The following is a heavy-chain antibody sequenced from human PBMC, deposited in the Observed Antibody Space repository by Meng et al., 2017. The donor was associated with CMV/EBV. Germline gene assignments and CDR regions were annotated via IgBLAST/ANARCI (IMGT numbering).Heavy chain of an antibody. J-gene: IGHJ6*02. CDR1: GFTFSSYG. V-gene: IGHV3-33*06. D-gene: IGHD6-6*01. CDR2: IWCDGSNK. Sequence: GESLKISCAASGFTFSSYGMHWVRQAPGKGLEWVAVIWCDGSNKYYADSVKGRFTISRDNSKNTLYLQMNSLRAEDTAVYYCAKDAAARRSYYYYGMDVWGQGTTVTVSS. CDR3: AKDAAARRSYYYYGMDV.